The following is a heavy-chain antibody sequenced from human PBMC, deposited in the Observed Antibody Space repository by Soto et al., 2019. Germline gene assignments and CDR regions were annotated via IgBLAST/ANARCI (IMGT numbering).Heavy chain of an antibody. J-gene: IGHJ5*02. V-gene: IGHV4-39*01. Sequence: SETLSLTCTVSGGSISDISYCWGWIRQPPGKGLQWIGCMFYSGATYYNPPLKNRVTLSVDTSNNEFSLKLVSVTAPDTAVYYCARHKSGSDWLDPWGQGTLVTVSS. D-gene: IGHD2-15*01. CDR1: GGSISDISYC. CDR2: MFYSGAT. CDR3: ARHKSGSDWLDP.